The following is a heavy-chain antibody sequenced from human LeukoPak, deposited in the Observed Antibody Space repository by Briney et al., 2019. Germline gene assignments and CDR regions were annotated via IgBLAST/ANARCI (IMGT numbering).Heavy chain of an antibody. CDR2: ISSRSVSI. CDR3: AIGYYHFDY. D-gene: IGHD2/OR15-2a*01. V-gene: IGHV3-48*01. Sequence: PGGSLRLSCAASGFTFSAYNMNWVRQAPGKGLEWVSCISSRSVSIFYADSVKGRFTISRDSAKNSLYLQMNSLRAEDTAVYYCAIGYYHFDYWGQGTLVTVSS. J-gene: IGHJ4*02. CDR1: GFTFSAYN.